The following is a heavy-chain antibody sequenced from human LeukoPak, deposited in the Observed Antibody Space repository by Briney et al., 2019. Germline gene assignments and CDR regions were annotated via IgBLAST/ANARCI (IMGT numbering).Heavy chain of an antibody. CDR1: GGTFSSYA. J-gene: IGHJ4*02. CDR2: IIPIFGTA. D-gene: IGHD6-19*01. CDR3: ARDSSGWYTSLGY. Sequence: SLKVSCKASGGTFSSYAISWVRQAPGQGLKGWGGIIPIFGTANYAQKFQGRVTITADESTSTAYMELSSLRSEDTAVYYCARDSSGWYTSLGYWGQGTLVTVSS. V-gene: IGHV1-69*01.